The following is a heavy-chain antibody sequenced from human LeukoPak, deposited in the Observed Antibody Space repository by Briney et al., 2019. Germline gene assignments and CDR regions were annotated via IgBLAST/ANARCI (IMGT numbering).Heavy chain of an antibody. CDR2: IYHSGST. D-gene: IGHD1-26*01. Sequence: SETLSLTCTVSGYSISSGYYWGWIRQPPGKGLEWIGTIYHSGSTYYSPSLKSRVTISVDTSKNEFSLKLNSVTAADTAAYYCARDSPTRMSGSYSGVDYWGQGILVTVSS. CDR1: GYSISSGYY. CDR3: ARDSPTRMSGSYSGVDY. V-gene: IGHV4-38-2*02. J-gene: IGHJ4*02.